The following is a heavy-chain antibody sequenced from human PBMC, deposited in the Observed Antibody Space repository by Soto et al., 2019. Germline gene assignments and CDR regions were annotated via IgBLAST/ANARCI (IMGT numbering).Heavy chain of an antibody. Sequence: QVQLVQSRAEVKKPGSSVKVSCKASGGTFSSYAISWVRQAPGQGLEWMGGIIPIFGTANYAQKFQGRVTXPXDXXTSTAYMELSSLRSEDTAVYYCARGRYSYGKTADYWGQGTLVTVSS. CDR1: GGTFSSYA. V-gene: IGHV1-69*05. J-gene: IGHJ4*02. D-gene: IGHD5-18*01. CDR3: ARGRYSYGKTADY. CDR2: IIPIFGTA.